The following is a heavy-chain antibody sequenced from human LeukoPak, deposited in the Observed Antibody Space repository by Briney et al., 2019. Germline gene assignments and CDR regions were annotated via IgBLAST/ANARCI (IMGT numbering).Heavy chain of an antibody. CDR3: ARGSYYSVEADAFDI. CDR1: GYTFTSYG. CDR2: ISAYNGNT. J-gene: IGHJ3*02. Sequence: GSLRLSCAASGYTFTSYGISWVRQAPGQGLEWMGWISAYNGNTNYAQKLQGRVTMTTDTSTSTAYMELRSLRSDDTAVYYCARGSYYSVEADAFDIWGQGTMVTVSS. D-gene: IGHD3-22*01. V-gene: IGHV1-18*01.